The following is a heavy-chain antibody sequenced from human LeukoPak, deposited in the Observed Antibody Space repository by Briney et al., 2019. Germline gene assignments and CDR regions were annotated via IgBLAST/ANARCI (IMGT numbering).Heavy chain of an antibody. CDR3: ARCPLQMGSAFDI. V-gene: IGHV4-39*02. D-gene: IGHD5-24*01. J-gene: IGHJ3*02. CDR1: GGSISSSSYY. CDR2: IYYSGST. Sequence: NPSETLSLTCTVSGGSISSSSYYWGWIRQPPGKGLEWIGSIYYSGSTYYNPSLKGRVTISVDTSKNHFSLKLSSVTAADTAVYYCARCPLQMGSAFDIWGQGTMVTVSS.